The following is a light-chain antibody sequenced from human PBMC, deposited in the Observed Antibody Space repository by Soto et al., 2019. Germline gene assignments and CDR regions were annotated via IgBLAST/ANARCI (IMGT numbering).Light chain of an antibody. Sequence: DIVMTQSPLSLPVTPGEPAPISCRSSQSPLHSNGYNYLDWHLQKQVQSPQPLICLGSNRASGVPDTLSGSGSGTDFTVKNNRVEDEDVGVYYCREGLQTPLTFGGGTKVEIK. J-gene: IGKJ4*01. CDR3: REGLQTPLT. CDR2: LGS. CDR1: QSPLHSNGYNY. V-gene: IGKV2-28*01.